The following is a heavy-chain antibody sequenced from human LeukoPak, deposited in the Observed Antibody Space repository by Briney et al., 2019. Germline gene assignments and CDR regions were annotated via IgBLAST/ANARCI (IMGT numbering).Heavy chain of an antibody. V-gene: IGHV3-21*04. CDR2: ISSSSSYI. CDR1: GFTFSSYW. D-gene: IGHD3-22*01. J-gene: IGHJ4*02. CDR3: AKGDYYDSSGPIDY. Sequence: GGSLRLSCAASGFTFSSYWMSWVRQAPGKGLEWVSSISSSSSYIYYADSVKGRFTISRDNSKNTLYLQMNSLRAEDTAVYYCAKGDYYDSSGPIDYWGQGTLVTVSS.